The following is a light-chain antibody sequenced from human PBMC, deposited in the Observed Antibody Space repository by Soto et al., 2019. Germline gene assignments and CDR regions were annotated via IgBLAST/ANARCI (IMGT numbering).Light chain of an antibody. J-gene: IGLJ1*01. CDR3: QSYDRSLSGSV. CDR1: SSNIGGNP. Sequence: QSVLTQPPSVSAAPGQKVTISCSGSSSNIGGNPVSWYQQLPGTAPKLLIYDDNKRPSGIPDRFSGSKSGTSATLGITGLQAEDEADYYCQSYDRSLSGSVFGAGTKVTVL. V-gene: IGLV1-51*01. CDR2: DDN.